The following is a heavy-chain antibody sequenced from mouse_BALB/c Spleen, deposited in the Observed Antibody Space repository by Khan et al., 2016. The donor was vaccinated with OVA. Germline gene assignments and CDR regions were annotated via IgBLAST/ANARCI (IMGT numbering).Heavy chain of an antibody. D-gene: IGHD1-1*01. CDR1: GYSITSDYA. CDR3: ARVYGGDFDY. CDR2: ISYSGNT. J-gene: IGHJ2*01. V-gene: IGHV3-2*02. Sequence: EVQLVEPGPGLVKPFQSLSLTCTVTGYSITSDYAWNWIRQFPGNKLAWMGFISYSGNTKYNPSLKSRISTTRDTSENQFFLQLNSVTTEDTATYYCARVYGGDFDYWGQGTTLTVSS.